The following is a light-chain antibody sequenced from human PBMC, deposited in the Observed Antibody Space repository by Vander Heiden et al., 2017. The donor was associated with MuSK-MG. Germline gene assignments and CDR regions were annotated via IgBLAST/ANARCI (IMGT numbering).Light chain of an antibody. V-gene: IGKV1-39*01. CDR1: QSISSY. J-gene: IGKJ2*01. Sequence: DIQMTQSPSSLSASVGDRVTITCRASQSISSYLNWYQHKPGKAPKLLIYAASRFQSGVPSRFRASGHGKDFTLTISRRQHEDFANYYWQYSYNAKTFGQGTKLEIK. CDR3: QYSYNAKT. CDR2: AAS.